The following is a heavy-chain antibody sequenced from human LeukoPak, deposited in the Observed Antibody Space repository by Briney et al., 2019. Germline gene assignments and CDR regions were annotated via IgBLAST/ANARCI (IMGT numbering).Heavy chain of an antibody. J-gene: IGHJ4*02. CDR3: AKDKGREGDY. D-gene: IGHD1-26*01. CDR1: GFTFNSYG. CDR2: ISYDGSIK. Sequence: GGSLRLSCAASGFTFNSYGMHWVRLAPGKGLEWVAVISYDGSIKYYADSVKGRFTISRDNSKNTLYLQMNSLRAEDTAVYYCAKDKGREGDYWGQGTLVTVSS. V-gene: IGHV3-30*18.